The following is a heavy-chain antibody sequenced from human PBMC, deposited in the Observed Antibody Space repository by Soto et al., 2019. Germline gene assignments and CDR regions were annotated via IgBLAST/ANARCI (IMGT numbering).Heavy chain of an antibody. Sequence: ETLSLTCTVSGASISGYHWSWIRQFPGKELECLGYISYSEATNYNPSLKSRVTMSIDTSKNQFSLKLNSMTAADTAVYYCARHNYGSGSTYFDYWGQGTLVTAPQ. CDR3: ARHNYGSGSTYFDY. CDR1: GASISGYH. D-gene: IGHD3-10*01. V-gene: IGHV4-59*08. J-gene: IGHJ4*02. CDR2: ISYSEAT.